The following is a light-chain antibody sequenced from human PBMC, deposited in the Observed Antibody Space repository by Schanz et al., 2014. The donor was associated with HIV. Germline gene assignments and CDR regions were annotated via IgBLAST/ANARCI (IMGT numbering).Light chain of an antibody. J-gene: IGLJ1*01. CDR2: EVT. Sequence: QSALTQPASVSGSPGQSITISCTGTSSDVGGYNYVSWYQQHPGKAPKLMIYEVTKRPSGVPDRFSGSKSGNTASLTVSGLQAEDEADYYCCSYAGRYTFYVFGTGTKLTVL. V-gene: IGLV2-8*01. CDR1: SSDVGGYNY. CDR3: CSYAGRYTFYV.